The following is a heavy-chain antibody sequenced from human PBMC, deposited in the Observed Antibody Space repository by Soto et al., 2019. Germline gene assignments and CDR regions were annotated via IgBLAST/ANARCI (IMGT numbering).Heavy chain of an antibody. D-gene: IGHD1-26*01. Sequence: EVQLVESGGGLVQPGESLRLSCAASGFTFSSYWMTWVRQAPGKGLEWVANIKQDGSEKYYVDSVRGRFPMSRDNANNSLYLQMNSLRAEDTAVYYCARVVGATQMDFDYWGQGTLVTVSS. CDR3: ARVVGATQMDFDY. J-gene: IGHJ4*02. V-gene: IGHV3-7*01. CDR1: GFTFSSYW. CDR2: IKQDGSEK.